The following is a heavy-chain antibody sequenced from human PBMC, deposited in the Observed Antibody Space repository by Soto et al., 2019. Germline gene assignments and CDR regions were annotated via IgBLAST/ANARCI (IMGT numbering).Heavy chain of an antibody. V-gene: IGHV3-23*01. CDR2: MSGSSSTT. CDR3: AKNQERELPRVIDF. D-gene: IGHD1-7*01. Sequence: GGSLRLSCATSGLTFSNYAMSWVRQAPGGGLEWVSSMSGSSSTTYYADSVRGRSTISRDRSKNTLYLQMSSLRAEDTALYYCAKNQERELPRVIDFWGQGTLATVSS. CDR1: GLTFSNYA. J-gene: IGHJ4*02.